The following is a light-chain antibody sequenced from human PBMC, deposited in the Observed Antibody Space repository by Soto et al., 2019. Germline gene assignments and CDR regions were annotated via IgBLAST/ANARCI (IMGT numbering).Light chain of an antibody. V-gene: IGKV3-20*01. J-gene: IGKJ4*01. CDR2: GAA. CDR1: QKIINSY. Sequence: EIVLTQSPDTLSLSPGERATLSCRASQKIINSYLAWYQQKPGQAPRLLLFGAASRAPGIPDRFSVRGSGTDFTLTISILEPEDFAVYYCQQYGNSPQTCGGGTKVEIK. CDR3: QQYGNSPQT.